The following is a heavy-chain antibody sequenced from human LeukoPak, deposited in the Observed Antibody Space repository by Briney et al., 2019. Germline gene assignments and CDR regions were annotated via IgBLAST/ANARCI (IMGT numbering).Heavy chain of an antibody. D-gene: IGHD3-10*01. Sequence: SETLSLTCTVSGGSISSSSYYWGWIRQPPGKGLEWIGSIYYSGSTYYNPSLKSRVTISVDTSKNQFSLKLSSVTAADTAVYYCARGLLSYYGSGSYYNLYYFDYWGQGTLVTVSS. CDR3: ARGLLSYYGSGSYYNLYYFDY. CDR2: IYYSGST. V-gene: IGHV4-39*07. J-gene: IGHJ4*02. CDR1: GGSISSSSYY.